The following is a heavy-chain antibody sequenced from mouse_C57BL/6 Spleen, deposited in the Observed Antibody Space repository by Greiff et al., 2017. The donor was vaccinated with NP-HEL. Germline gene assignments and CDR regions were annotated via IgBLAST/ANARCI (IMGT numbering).Heavy chain of an antibody. CDR1: GFTFSDYG. Sequence: EVKLMESGGGLVKPGGSLKLSCAASGFTFSDYGMHWVRQAPEKGLEWVAYISSGSSTIYYTDTVKGRFTISRDNAKNTLFLQMTSLRSKDTAMYYCARDDLFDYWGQGTTLTVSS. V-gene: IGHV5-17*01. J-gene: IGHJ2*01. CDR2: ISSGSSTI. D-gene: IGHD2-3*01. CDR3: ARDDLFDY.